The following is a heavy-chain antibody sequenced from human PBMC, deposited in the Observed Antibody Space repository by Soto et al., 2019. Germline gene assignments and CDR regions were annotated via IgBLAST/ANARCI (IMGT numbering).Heavy chain of an antibody. CDR2: IIPILGIA. Sequence: QVQLVQSGAEVKKPGSSVKVSCKASGGTFSSYTISWVRQAPGQGLEWMGRIIPILGIANYAQKFQGRVTITADKSTSTAYMELSRLRSEDTAVYYCARDEVGATADWCFDLWGRGTLVTVSS. J-gene: IGHJ2*01. V-gene: IGHV1-69*08. CDR1: GGTFSSYT. CDR3: ARDEVGATADWCFDL. D-gene: IGHD1-26*01.